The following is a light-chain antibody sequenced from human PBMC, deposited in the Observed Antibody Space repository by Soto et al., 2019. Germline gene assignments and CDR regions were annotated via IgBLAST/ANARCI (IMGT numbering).Light chain of an antibody. Sequence: TQSPATVSVSQGERATLSCRASQSVSSNLAWYQQKPGQAPRLLIYGASSRPTGIPDRFSGSGSGTDFTLTISRLEPEDFAVYYCQQYGSSSTFGQGTRLE. J-gene: IGKJ5*01. CDR3: QQYGSSST. CDR2: GAS. CDR1: QSVSSN. V-gene: IGKV3-20*01.